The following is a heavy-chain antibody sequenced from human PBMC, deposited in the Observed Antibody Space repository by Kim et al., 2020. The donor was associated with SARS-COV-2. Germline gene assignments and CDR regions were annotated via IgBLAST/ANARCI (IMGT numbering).Heavy chain of an antibody. J-gene: IGHJ3*02. D-gene: IGHD3-16*01. CDR2: A. CDR3: ATPRGSGAFDI. V-gene: IGHV1-69*01. Sequence: ANYARKFQGRVTITADESTSTAYMELSSLGSEDTAVYYCATPRGSGAFDIWGQGTMVTVSS.